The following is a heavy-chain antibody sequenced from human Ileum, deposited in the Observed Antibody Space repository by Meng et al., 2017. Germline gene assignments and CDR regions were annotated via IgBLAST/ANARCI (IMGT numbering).Heavy chain of an antibody. J-gene: IGHJ2*01. CDR2: ISSSGITK. V-gene: IGHV3-11*01. Sequence: GESLKISCAASGFIFSDYYMSWIRQAPGKGLEWVSYISSSGITKLYADSVKGRFTISWDNAKNSLYLQMNTLRAEDTAVYYCARVGPDWYLDLWGRGTLVTVS. CDR3: ARVGPDWYLDL. CDR1: GFIFSDYY. D-gene: IGHD3/OR15-3a*01.